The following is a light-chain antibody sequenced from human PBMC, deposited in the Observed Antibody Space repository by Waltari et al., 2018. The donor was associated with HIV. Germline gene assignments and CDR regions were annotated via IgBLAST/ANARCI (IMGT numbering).Light chain of an antibody. V-gene: IGLV1-36*01. Sequence: QSVLTQPPSASEAPGPRVTIPCSGSSSNIGHNALHWYQQLPGKAPKLLIYYDDLLPSGVSDRFSGSKSGTSVSLAISGLQSEDEADYYCSTWDDSLNGWVFGGGTKLTVL. CDR1: SSNIGHNA. CDR3: STWDDSLNGWV. CDR2: YDD. J-gene: IGLJ3*02.